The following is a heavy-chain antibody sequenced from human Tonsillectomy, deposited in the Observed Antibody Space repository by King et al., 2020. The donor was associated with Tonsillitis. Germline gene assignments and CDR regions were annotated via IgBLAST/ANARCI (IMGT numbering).Heavy chain of an antibody. V-gene: IGHV4-61*01. CDR3: ARMDSGSYGWADY. D-gene: IGHD1-26*01. Sequence: QLQESGPGLVKHSETLSLTCTVSGGSVSSGSYYWSWMRQPPGKGLEWIGYIYYSGSTNYNPSLKSRVTISVDTSKNQFSLKLSSVTAADTAVYYCARMDSGSYGWADYWGQGTLVTVSS. CDR1: GGSVSSGSYY. CDR2: IYYSGST. J-gene: IGHJ4*02.